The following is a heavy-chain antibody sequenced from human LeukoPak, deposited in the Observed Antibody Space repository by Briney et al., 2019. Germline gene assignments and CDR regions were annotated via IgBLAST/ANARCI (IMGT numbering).Heavy chain of an antibody. V-gene: IGHV4-59*12. J-gene: IGHJ6*02. CDR3: AREQSGYCSSTSCPRGMDV. CDR2: IYYSGST. CDR1: GGSISSYY. D-gene: IGHD2-2*01. Sequence: PSETLSLTCTVSGGSISSYYWSWIRQPPGKGLEWIGYIYYSGSTNYNPSLKSRVTISVDTSKNQFSLKLSSVTAADTAVYYCAREQSGYCSSTSCPRGMDVWGQGTTVTVSS.